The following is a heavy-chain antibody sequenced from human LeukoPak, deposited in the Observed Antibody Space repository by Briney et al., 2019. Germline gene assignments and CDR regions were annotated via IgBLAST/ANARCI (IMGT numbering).Heavy chain of an antibody. CDR3: ARDSDRYCTNGVCYTHPYFDY. CDR2: IHYSGST. V-gene: IGHV4-59*12. J-gene: IGHJ4*02. Sequence: PSQTLSLTCTVSGGSITTYYWSSIRQPPRKGLEWIGYIHYSGSTNYNPSLKSRVTISLDTSQNQFSLKLRSVTVADTAVYYCARDSDRYCTNGVCYTHPYFDYWGQGTLVTVSS. D-gene: IGHD2-8*01. CDR1: GGSITTYY.